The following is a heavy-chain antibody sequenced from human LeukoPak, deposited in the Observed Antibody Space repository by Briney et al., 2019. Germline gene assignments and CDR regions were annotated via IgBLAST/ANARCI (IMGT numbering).Heavy chain of an antibody. CDR2: IIPILGIA. CDR1: GGTFSSYA. CDR3: ARAGIAVAGIGGYYGMDV. D-gene: IGHD6-19*01. V-gene: IGHV1-69*04. Sequence: GSSVKVSCKASGGTFSSYAISWVRQAPGQGLEWMGRIIPILGIANYAQKFQSRVTITADKSTSTAYMELSSLRSEDTAVYYCARAGIAVAGIGGYYGMDVWGQGTTVTVSS. J-gene: IGHJ6*02.